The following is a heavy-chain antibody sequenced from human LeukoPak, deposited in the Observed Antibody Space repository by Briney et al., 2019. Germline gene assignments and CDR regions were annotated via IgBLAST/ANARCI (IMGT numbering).Heavy chain of an antibody. D-gene: IGHD3-22*01. CDR1: GGSFSSYY. Sequence: ASETLSLTCAVYGGSFSSYYWSWIRQPPGKGLEWIGYIYYSGSTNYNPSLKSRVTISVYTSKNQFSLKLSSVTAADTAVYYCARLKYYYDSSGYRAEYFQHWGQGTLVTVSS. CDR3: ARLKYYYDSSGYRAEYFQH. J-gene: IGHJ1*01. CDR2: IYYSGST. V-gene: IGHV4-59*01.